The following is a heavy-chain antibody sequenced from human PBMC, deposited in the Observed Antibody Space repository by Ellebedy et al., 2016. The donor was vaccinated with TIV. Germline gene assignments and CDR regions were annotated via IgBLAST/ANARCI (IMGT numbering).Heavy chain of an antibody. J-gene: IGHJ6*02. Sequence: MPSETLSLTCAVSGGSISSGGYSWSWIRQPPGKGLEWIGYIYHSGSTYYNPSLKSQVTISVDRSKNQFSLKLSSVTAADTAVYYCARERQGDSSGWYGGMDVWGQGTTVTVSS. CDR3: ARERQGDSSGWYGGMDV. D-gene: IGHD6-19*01. V-gene: IGHV4-30-2*01. CDR1: GGSISSGGYS. CDR2: IYHSGST.